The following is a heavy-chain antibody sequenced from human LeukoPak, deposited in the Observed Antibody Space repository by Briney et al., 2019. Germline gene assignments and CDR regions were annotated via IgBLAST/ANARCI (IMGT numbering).Heavy chain of an antibody. CDR2: INPNSGGT. CDR1: GYTFTGYY. J-gene: IGHJ4*02. Sequence: APVKVSCKASGYTFTGYYMHWVRQAPGQGLEWMGWINPNSGGTNYAQKFQGWVTMTRDTSISTAYMELSRLRSDDTAVYYCARDYYYDSSGYSPGYWGQGTLVTVSS. V-gene: IGHV1-2*04. D-gene: IGHD3-22*01. CDR3: ARDYYYDSSGYSPGY.